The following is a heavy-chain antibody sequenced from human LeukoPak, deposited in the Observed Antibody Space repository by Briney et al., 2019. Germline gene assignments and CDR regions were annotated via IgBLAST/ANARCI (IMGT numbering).Heavy chain of an antibody. J-gene: IGHJ4*02. CDR3: ARGWDIVVVVAASPYFDY. V-gene: IGHV4-34*01. Sequence: PSETLSLTCAVYGGSFSGYYWSWIRQPPGKGLEWIGEINHSGSTNYNPSLKSRVTISVDTSKNQFSLKLSSVTAADTAVYYCARGWDIVVVVAASPYFDYWGQGTLVTVSS. D-gene: IGHD2-15*01. CDR2: INHSGST. CDR1: GGSFSGYY.